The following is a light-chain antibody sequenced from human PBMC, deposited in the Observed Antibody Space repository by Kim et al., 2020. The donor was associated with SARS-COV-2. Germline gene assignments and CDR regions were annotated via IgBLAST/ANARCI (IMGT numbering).Light chain of an antibody. V-gene: IGKV3-15*01. CDR1: QSISRN. J-gene: IGKJ1*01. CDR3: QQYNNWPPSWT. CDR2: NAS. Sequence: EIVMTQSPATLSVSPGERATLSCRASQSISRNLAWYQQKPGQAPRLLIYNASTRTTGIPARFSGGGSGTEFTLTISSLQSEDFAVYYCQQYNNWPPSWTFGQGTKVDIK.